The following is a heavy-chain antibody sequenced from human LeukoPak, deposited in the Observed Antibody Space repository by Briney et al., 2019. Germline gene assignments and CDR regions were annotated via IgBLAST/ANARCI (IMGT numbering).Heavy chain of an antibody. CDR3: ARDEVAVPGGDC. CDR2: ISSSGSYM. J-gene: IGHJ4*02. V-gene: IGHV3-21*01. D-gene: IGHD6-19*01. CDR1: GFTFSGYS. Sequence: GGSLRLSCAASGFTFSGYSMNWVRQAPGKGLEWVSSISSSGSYMYYADSVKGRFPISRDNAKNSLYLQMNSLRPEDTAVYYCARDEVAVPGGDCWGQGTLVTVSS.